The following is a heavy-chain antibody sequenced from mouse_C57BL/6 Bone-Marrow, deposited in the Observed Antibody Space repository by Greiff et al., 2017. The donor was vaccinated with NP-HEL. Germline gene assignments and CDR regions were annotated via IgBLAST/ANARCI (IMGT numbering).Heavy chain of an antibody. CDR1: GYTFTSYW. V-gene: IGHV1-52*01. D-gene: IGHD1-1*01. CDR3: ARKSFYYYGSSSLTDDFDV. J-gene: IGHJ1*03. Sequence: QVQLQQPGAELVRPGSSVKLSCKASGYTFTSYWMHWVKQRPIQGLEWIGNIDPSDSETHYNQKFKDKATLTVDKSSSTAYMQLSSLTSEDSAVYDCARKSFYYYGSSSLTDDFDVWGTGTTVTVSS. CDR2: IDPSDSET.